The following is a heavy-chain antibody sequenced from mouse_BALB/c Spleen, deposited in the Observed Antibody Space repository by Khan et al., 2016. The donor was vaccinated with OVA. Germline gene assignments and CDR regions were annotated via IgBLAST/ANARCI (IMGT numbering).Heavy chain of an antibody. CDR3: ARLYGKGLGYYTMDY. CDR1: GYTISRYW. Sequence: VQLQESGAELMKPGASVKISCKVTGYTISRYWIEWVKQRPGHGLEWIGESLPGSGNTNYIEKFKGQVIFTADTSSNTAYMQLSSLTSEDSAVYYCARLYGKGLGYYTMDYWGQGTSVTVSS. CDR2: SLPGSGNT. V-gene: IGHV1-9*01. J-gene: IGHJ4*01. D-gene: IGHD2-10*02.